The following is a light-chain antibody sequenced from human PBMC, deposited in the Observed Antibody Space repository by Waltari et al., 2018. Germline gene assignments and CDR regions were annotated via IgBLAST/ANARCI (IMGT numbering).Light chain of an antibody. CDR3: SSYTTTNTVL. J-gene: IGLJ2*01. CDR1: RRDFTPYGS. V-gene: IGLV2-14*03. Sequence: QSALTQPASMSGSPGQSITISCTGTRRDFTPYGSVCWFQQHPGKAPKLIIYDVFNRPSGVSNRFSASKSGNTASLTISGLQAEDEAAYYCSSYTTTNTVLFGGGTKVTVL. CDR2: DVF.